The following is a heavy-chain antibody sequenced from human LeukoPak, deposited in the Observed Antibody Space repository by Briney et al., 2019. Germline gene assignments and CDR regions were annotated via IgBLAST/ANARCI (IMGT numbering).Heavy chain of an antibody. CDR1: GFTFSSFG. D-gene: IGHD3-10*01. CDR3: AKVIRGGYGMDV. CDR2: IIDSITLT. J-gene: IGHJ6*02. V-gene: IGHV3-48*02. Sequence: GGSLRLSCAASGFTFSSFGMNWVRQAPGKGLEWVSYIIDSITLTYYADSVKGRFTISRDNAKNSLSLQLNSLRDEDTAVYFCAKVIRGGYGMDVWGQGTTVTVSS.